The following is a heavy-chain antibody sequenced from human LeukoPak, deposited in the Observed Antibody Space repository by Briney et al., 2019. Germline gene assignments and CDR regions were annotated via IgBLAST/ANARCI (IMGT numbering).Heavy chain of an antibody. D-gene: IGHD6-19*01. J-gene: IGHJ4*02. CDR1: GFTFSTYA. CDR3: ARKYSSGWYSFDY. V-gene: IGHV3-23*01. Sequence: GGSLRLSCAASGFTFSTYAMSWVRQAPGKGLEGVSVISGSGCSTYYADSVKGRFIISRDNSKNTLYLQMNSLRAEDTAVYYCARKYSSGWYSFDYWGQGTLVTVSS. CDR2: ISGSGCST.